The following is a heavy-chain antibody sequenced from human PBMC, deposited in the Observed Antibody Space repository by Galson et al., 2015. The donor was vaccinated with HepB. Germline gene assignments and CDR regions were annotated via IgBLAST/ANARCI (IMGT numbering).Heavy chain of an antibody. D-gene: IGHD6-13*01. J-gene: IGHJ3*02. V-gene: IGHV5-51*01. CDR1: GYSFTSYW. Sequence: QSGAEVKKPGESLKIFCKGSGYSFTSYWIAWVRQMPGKGLEWMGIVHPGDSDTRYSPSLKSRVTISVDTSKNQFSLKLSSVTAADTAVYYCAREVKTSSWPYKDVADAFDMWGQGTMVTVSS. CDR3: AREVKTSSWPYKDVADAFDM. CDR2: VHPGDSDT.